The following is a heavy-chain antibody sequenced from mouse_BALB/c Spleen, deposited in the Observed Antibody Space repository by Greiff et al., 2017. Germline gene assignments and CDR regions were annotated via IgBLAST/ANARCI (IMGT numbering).Heavy chain of an antibody. CDR2: ISSGGST. J-gene: IGHJ2*01. CDR1: GFTFSSYA. Sequence: EVMLVESGGGLVKPGGSLKLSCAASGFTFSSYAMSWVRQTPEKRLEWVASISSGGSTYYPDSVKGRFTISRDNARNILYLQMSSLRSEDTAMYYCARGGVGPPFDYWGQGTTLTVSS. D-gene: IGHD1-1*02. CDR3: ARGGVGPPFDY. V-gene: IGHV5-6-5*01.